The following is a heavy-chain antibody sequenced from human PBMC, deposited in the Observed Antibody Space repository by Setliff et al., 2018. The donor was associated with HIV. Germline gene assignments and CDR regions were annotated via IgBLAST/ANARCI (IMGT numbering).Heavy chain of an antibody. CDR3: VRLNRGSTWSIASDRGFFDP. D-gene: IGHD3-10*01. V-gene: IGHV5-51*01. CDR2: VYPGDSDS. J-gene: IGHJ5*02. Sequence: GESLKISCKASGYTFTHYWIGWVRQMPGKGLEWMGFVYPGDSDSRYSPSLQGQVTISADTSLKTAHLRWISLKAPDTATYFCVRLNRGSTWSIASDRGFFDPWGQGTLVTVSS. CDR1: GYTFTHYW.